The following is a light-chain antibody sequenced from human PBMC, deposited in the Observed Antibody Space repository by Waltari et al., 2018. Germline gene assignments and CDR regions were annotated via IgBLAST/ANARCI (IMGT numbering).Light chain of an antibody. Sequence: QSALTQPASVSGAPGKSITITCTGTITAVGGYNYVSWYPQHPGKAPKLMIYEVSTRPSGVPNRFSGSKSGNTASLTISGLQAEDEADYYCSSYTSSSTPVVFGGGTKLTVL. CDR3: SSYTSSSTPVV. J-gene: IGLJ2*01. CDR2: EVS. V-gene: IGLV2-14*01. CDR1: ITAVGGYNY.